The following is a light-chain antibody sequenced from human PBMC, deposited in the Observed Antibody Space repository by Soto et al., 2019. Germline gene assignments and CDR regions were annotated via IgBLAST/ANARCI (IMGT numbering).Light chain of an antibody. V-gene: IGKV3-15*01. CDR2: AAS. CDR1: QRVSSH. J-gene: IGKJ1*01. Sequence: ETVMTQSPVTLSVSPGDTATLSCRASQRVSSHLAWYQQKPGQAPRLLIYAASTRATGIPVRFSGSGSETEFTLTIRSLQSEDSAVYFCQHYSSQTFGQGTKVDIK. CDR3: QHYSSQT.